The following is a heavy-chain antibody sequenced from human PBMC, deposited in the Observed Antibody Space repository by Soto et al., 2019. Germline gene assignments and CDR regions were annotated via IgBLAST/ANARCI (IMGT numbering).Heavy chain of an antibody. J-gene: IGHJ4*02. CDR1: GFTFSSYA. V-gene: IGHV3-23*01. D-gene: IGHD6-19*01. Sequence: EVQVLESGGGLVQPGGSLRLSCAASGFTFSSYAMSWVRQAPGKGLQWVSAISGSGGSTYYADSVKGRFTISRDNSKNTLYLQMNSLRAEDTAVYYCAKGKAVGHDFDYWGQGTLVTVSS. CDR3: AKGKAVGHDFDY. CDR2: ISGSGGST.